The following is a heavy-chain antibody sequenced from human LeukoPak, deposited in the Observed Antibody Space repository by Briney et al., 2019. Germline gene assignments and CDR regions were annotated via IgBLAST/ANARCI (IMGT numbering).Heavy chain of an antibody. Sequence: SVKVSCKASGYTFTGYYMHWVLQAPGQGLESMGWSNPNSGGKNFAQKSQGRVTMTRDTSISTAYMELSRLRSDDTAVYYCARDHYCSSTSCYTIFDYWGQGTLVTVSS. J-gene: IGHJ4*02. V-gene: IGHV1-2*02. CDR3: ARDHYCSSTSCYTIFDY. CDR1: GYTFTGYY. D-gene: IGHD2-2*02. CDR2: SNPNSGGK.